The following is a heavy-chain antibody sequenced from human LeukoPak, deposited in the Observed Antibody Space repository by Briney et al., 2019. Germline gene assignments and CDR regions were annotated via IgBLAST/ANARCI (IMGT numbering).Heavy chain of an antibody. Sequence: PVKVSTKASGGTFRTYAISWVRQAPGHGLEWMGGIIPIFGTANYAQKFQGRVTITTDESTSTAYMELSSLRSEDTAVYYCARGAGLFPNWFDPWGQGTLVTVSS. CDR1: GGTFRTYA. J-gene: IGHJ5*02. V-gene: IGHV1-69*05. CDR2: IIPIFGTA. CDR3: ARGAGLFPNWFDP. D-gene: IGHD2-21*01.